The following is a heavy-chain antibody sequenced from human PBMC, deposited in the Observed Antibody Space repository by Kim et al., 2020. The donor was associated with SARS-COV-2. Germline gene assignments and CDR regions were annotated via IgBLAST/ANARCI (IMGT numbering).Heavy chain of an antibody. CDR1: GGSISSYY. Sequence: SETLSLTCTVSGGSISSYYWSWIRQPPGKGLEWIGYIYYSGSTNYNPSLKSRVTISVDTSKNQFSLKLSSVTAADTAVYYCARTDPEGGYSAFDIWGQGTMVTVSS. D-gene: IGHD3-22*01. J-gene: IGHJ3*02. CDR3: ARTDPEGGYSAFDI. CDR2: IYYSGST. V-gene: IGHV4-59*01.